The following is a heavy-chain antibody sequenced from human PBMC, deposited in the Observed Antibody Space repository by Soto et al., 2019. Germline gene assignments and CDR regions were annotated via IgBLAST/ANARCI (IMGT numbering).Heavy chain of an antibody. Sequence: QITLNESGPTVVRPTETLTLTCRFSGFSLSTSGVGVGWIRQSPGKAPEWLALSYWDDDKRYSASLKSRLTIPKDTSKNQVVLTVSDLDPTDTATYYCAHRVLRTVFGLVTTTAIYFDFWGQGTPVAVSS. CDR3: AHRVLRTVFGLVTTTAIYFDF. D-gene: IGHD3-3*01. J-gene: IGHJ4*02. CDR2: SYWDDDK. V-gene: IGHV2-5*02. CDR1: GFSLSTSGVG.